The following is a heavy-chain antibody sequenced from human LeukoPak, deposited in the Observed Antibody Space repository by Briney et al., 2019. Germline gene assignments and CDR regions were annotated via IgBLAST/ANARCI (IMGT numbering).Heavy chain of an antibody. V-gene: IGHV4-31*03. J-gene: IGHJ5*02. Sequence: PSETLSLTCTVSGGSISSGGYYWSWIRQHPGKGLEWIGYIYHSGSTYYNPSLKSRVTISVDTSKNQFSLKLSSVTAADTAVYYCARDRYDSSGYYYVRPYNWFDPWGQGTLVTVSS. CDR3: ARDRYDSSGYYYVRPYNWFDP. CDR2: IYHSGST. D-gene: IGHD3-22*01. CDR1: GGSISSGGYY.